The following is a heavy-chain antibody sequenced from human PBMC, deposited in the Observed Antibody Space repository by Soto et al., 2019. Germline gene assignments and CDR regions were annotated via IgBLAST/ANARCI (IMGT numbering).Heavy chain of an antibody. CDR3: ARANIVDFYYYGMDV. CDR2: IYYSGST. J-gene: IGHJ6*02. D-gene: IGHD2-21*01. CDR1: GGSISSGGYY. Sequence: PSETLSLTCTVSGGSISSGGYYWSWIRQHPGKGLEWIGYIYYSGSTSYNPSLKSRVTISVDTSKNQFSLKLSSVTAAATAVYYCARANIVDFYYYGMDVWGQGTTVTVSS. V-gene: IGHV4-31*03.